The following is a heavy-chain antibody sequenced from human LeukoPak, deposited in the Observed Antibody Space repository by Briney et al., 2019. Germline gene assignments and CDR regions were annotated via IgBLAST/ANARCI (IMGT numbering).Heavy chain of an antibody. D-gene: IGHD2-2*01. J-gene: IGHJ4*02. V-gene: IGHV3-21*06. CDR1: GFTFSHYT. CDR2: ISGGSTYI. CDR3: ARAPTVSVGYCSSVSCQADY. Sequence: GGSLRLSCAASGFTFSHYTMNWIRQAPGKGLEWVASISGGSTYIFYSPSVGGRVYPGSRGGRRFTVSRDDAKNTLFLQMNSLSAEDTAVYYCARAPTVSVGYCSSVSCQADYWGQGTLVTVSS.